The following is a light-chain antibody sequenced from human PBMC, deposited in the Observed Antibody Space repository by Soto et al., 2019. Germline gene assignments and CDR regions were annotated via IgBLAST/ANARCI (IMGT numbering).Light chain of an antibody. V-gene: IGLV1-47*01. J-gene: IGLJ1*01. CDR1: ASTIGRNY. CDR3: AAWDDNLSGLYV. Sequence: SVLTQSPSASGTPGQMVTISCSGSASTIGRNYVYWYQQLPGTAPKLLIYRNSQRPSGVPDRFSGSKSGTSASLAISGLRSEDEADYYCAAWDDNLSGLYVFGAGTKAPS. CDR2: RNS.